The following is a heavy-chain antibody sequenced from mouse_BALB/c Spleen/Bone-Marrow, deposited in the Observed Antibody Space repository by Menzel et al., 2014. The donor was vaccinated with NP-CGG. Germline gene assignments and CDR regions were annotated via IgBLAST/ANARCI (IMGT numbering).Heavy chain of an antibody. Sequence: EVQGVESGGGLVQPGGSRKLSCAASGFTFSNFGMHWFRQSPEKGLEWVAFVSTSSTIIYYADTVKGRFTISRDNPENTLFLQMTSLRSEDTAIYYCARSHFYGNYFDYWGQGTTLTVSS. CDR3: ARSHFYGNYFDY. J-gene: IGHJ2*01. CDR1: GFTFSNFG. CDR2: VSTSSTII. D-gene: IGHD2-1*01. V-gene: IGHV5-17*02.